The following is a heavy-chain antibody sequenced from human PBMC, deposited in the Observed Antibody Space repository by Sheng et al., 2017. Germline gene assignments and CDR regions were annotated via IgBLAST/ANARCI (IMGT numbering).Heavy chain of an antibody. V-gene: IGHV4-34*01. J-gene: IGHJ4*02. Sequence: QVQLQQWGAGLLKPSETLSLTCAVYGGSFSGYYWSWIRQPPGKGLEWIGEINHSGSTNYNPSLKSRVTISVDTSKNQFSLKLSSVTAADTAVYYCARVSSRRSQAGLVQLWSTQIDYWGQGTLVTVSS. CDR2: INHSGST. CDR1: GGSFSGYY. CDR3: ARVSSRRSQAGLVQLWSTQIDY. D-gene: IGHD5-18*01.